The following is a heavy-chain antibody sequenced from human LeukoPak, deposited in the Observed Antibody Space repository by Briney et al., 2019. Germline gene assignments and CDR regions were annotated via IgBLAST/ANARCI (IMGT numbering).Heavy chain of an antibody. J-gene: IGHJ4*02. V-gene: IGHV1-2*04. CDR3: ARDYCSSTSCLFDY. CDR2: INPNSGGT. D-gene: IGHD2-2*01. CDR1: GYTFTGYY. Sequence: GASVKVSCKASGYTFTGYYMHWVRQAPGQGLEWMGWINPNSGGTNYAQKFQGWVTMTRDTSISTAYVELSRLRSDDTAVYYCARDYCSSTSCLFDYWGQGTLVTVSS.